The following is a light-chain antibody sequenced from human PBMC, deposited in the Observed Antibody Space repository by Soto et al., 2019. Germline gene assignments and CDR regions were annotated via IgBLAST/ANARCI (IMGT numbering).Light chain of an antibody. J-gene: IGLJ2*01. CDR2: DVS. CDR3: SSYTSSSTLVV. Sequence: ALTQPASVSGSPGQSITISCTGTSSDVGGYNYVSWYQQHPGKAPKLMIYDVSNRPSGVSNRFSGSKSGNTASLTISGLQAEDEADYYCSSYTSSSTLVVFGGGTKVTVL. V-gene: IGLV2-14*01. CDR1: SSDVGGYNY.